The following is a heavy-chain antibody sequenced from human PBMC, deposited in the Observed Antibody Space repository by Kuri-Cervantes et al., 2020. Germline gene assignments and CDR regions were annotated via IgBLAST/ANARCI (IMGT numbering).Heavy chain of an antibody. D-gene: IGHD6-13*01. CDR3: ARAAAAAPVAD. CDR1: GGSISSSSLY. Sequence: GSLRLSCTVSGGSISSSSLYWGWIRQPPGKGLEWIGSIYYSGSTYYNPSLKSRVTISVDTSKNQFSLKLNSVTAADTAVYYCARAAAAAPVADWGQGTLVTVSS. J-gene: IGHJ4*02. V-gene: IGHV4-39*07. CDR2: IYYSGST.